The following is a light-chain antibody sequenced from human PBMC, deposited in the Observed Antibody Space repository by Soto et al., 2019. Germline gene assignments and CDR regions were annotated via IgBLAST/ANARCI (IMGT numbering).Light chain of an antibody. CDR2: GAS. CDR1: QIVYNN. V-gene: IGKV3-20*01. J-gene: IGKJ5*01. Sequence: EIVMTQSPATLSVSPGERATLSCRASQIVYNNLAWYQQKPGQAPRLLVYGASSRATGIPDRFSGSVSGTDFTLAISRLEPEDFAVYYCQHYGGAPLTFGQGTRLEIK. CDR3: QHYGGAPLT.